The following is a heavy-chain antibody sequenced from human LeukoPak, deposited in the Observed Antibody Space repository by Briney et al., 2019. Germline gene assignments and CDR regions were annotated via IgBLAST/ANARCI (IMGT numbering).Heavy chain of an antibody. V-gene: IGHV3-23*01. CDR1: GFTFSSYG. CDR2: ISGTGVTT. J-gene: IGHJ5*02. CDR3: ARLYDSGSFRVGRFDP. D-gene: IGHD3-10*01. Sequence: GGSLRLSCAASGFTFSSYGMNWVRQAPGKGLEWVSVISGTGVTTYYEDSVKGRFTISRDNAKNTLYLQMNSLRVEDTALYYCARLYDSGSFRVGRFDPWGQGTLVTVSS.